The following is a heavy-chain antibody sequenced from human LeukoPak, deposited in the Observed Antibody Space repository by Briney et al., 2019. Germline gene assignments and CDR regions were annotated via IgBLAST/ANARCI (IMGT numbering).Heavy chain of an antibody. Sequence: SETLSLTCAVSGGSISSGGYSWSWIRQPPGKGLEWIGYIYHSGSTYYNPSLKSRVTISVDRSKNQFSLKLSTVTAADTAVYYCARAGRRGGFDYWGQGTLVTVSS. V-gene: IGHV4-30-2*01. CDR1: GGSISSGGYS. D-gene: IGHD3-10*01. J-gene: IGHJ4*02. CDR2: IYHSGST. CDR3: ARAGRRGGFDY.